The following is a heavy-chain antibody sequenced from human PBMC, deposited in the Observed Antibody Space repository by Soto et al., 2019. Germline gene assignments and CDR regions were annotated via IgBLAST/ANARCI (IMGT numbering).Heavy chain of an antibody. D-gene: IGHD2-21*01. CDR3: EREYCDGRRCFDTDF. J-gene: IGHJ4*02. CDR1: GYTFTDYG. Sequence: QVQLVQSGVEVKEPGSSVRVSCKASGYTFTDYGISWVRQAPGLVLALMARSSTQNDNTKYAQKFQGRGDVTKDRSTRTVFMEMRSLRSDDSAVFYWEREYCDGRRCFDTDFWGQGTLVTVSS. CDR2: SSTQNDNT. V-gene: IGHV1-18*04.